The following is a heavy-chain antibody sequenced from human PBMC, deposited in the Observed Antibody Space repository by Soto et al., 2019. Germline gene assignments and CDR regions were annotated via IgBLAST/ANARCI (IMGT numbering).Heavy chain of an antibody. CDR2: ISYDGSDK. V-gene: IGHV3-30-3*01. CDR3: ARRYSYGSDFDY. J-gene: IGHJ4*02. D-gene: IGHD5-18*01. CDR1: GFTFSSYA. Sequence: GGSLRLSCAASGFTFSSYAMHWVRQAPGKGLEWVALISYDGSDKDYADSVKGRFTISRDNSRNTLFLQMNSLRAEDTAVYYCARRYSYGSDFDYWGQGTLVTVSS.